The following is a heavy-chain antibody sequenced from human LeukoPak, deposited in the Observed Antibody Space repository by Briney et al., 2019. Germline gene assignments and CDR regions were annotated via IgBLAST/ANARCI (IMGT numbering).Heavy chain of an antibody. D-gene: IGHD1-26*01. CDR2: ISGSGGST. CDR1: GFTFSSYA. Sequence: GRSLRLSCAASGFTFSSYAMRWVRQAPGKGLEWVSAISGSGGSTNYADSVKGRFTISRDNSKNALYLQMNSLRAEDTAVYYCAKDRGIGSWFDYWGQGNLVTVSS. CDR3: AKDRGIGSWFDY. V-gene: IGHV3-23*01. J-gene: IGHJ4*02.